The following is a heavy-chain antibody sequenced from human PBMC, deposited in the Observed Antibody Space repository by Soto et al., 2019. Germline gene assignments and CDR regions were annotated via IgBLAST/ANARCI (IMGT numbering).Heavy chain of an antibody. V-gene: IGHV4-31*03. CDR1: GGSISSGGYY. CDR2: IYYNGST. J-gene: IGHJ6*02. D-gene: IGHD2-21*01. Sequence: SETLSLTCTVSGGSISSGGYYWSWIRQHPGKGLEWVGYIYYNGSTYYNPSLKSRVTISVDTSKNQFSLKLSSVTAADTAVYYCAASCVACGGFNYYGMDVWGQGTTVAVSS. CDR3: AASCVACGGFNYYGMDV.